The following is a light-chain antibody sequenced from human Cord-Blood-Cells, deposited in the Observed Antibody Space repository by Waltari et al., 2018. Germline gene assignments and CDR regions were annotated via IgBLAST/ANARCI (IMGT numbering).Light chain of an antibody. CDR3: CSYAGSYTWV. CDR1: SSDGGGYNY. V-gene: IGLV2-11*01. Sequence: QSALTQPRSASGSPGQSVTISCTGTSSDGGGYNYVSWYQQHPGKAPKLMIYDVSKRPSGVPDRCSGSKSGNTASLTISGLQAEDEADYYCCSYAGSYTWVFGGGTKLTVL. CDR2: DVS. J-gene: IGLJ2*01.